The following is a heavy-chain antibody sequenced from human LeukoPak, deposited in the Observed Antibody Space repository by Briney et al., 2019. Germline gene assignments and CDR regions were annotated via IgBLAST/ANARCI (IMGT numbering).Heavy chain of an antibody. D-gene: IGHD6-13*01. CDR3: AYSIPAAGTGTLDI. CDR2: IYSSGST. CDR1: GFNVGDNY. J-gene: IGHJ3*02. V-gene: IGHV3-53*01. Sequence: GGSLRLSCAASGFNVGDNYMTWVRQAPGKGLEWVSVIYSSGSTDYADSVKGRFTVSRDNSKNTVHLQMNSLRAEDTAVYYCAYSIPAAGTGTLDIWGQGTMVTVSS.